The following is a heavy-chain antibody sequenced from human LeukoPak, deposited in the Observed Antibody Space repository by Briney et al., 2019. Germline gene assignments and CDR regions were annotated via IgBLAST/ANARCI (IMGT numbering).Heavy chain of an antibody. J-gene: IGHJ4*02. CDR2: TYYRSKWYN. CDR3: ARLNPQYYFDY. CDR1: GDSVSSNSVT. D-gene: IGHD1-14*01. Sequence: SQTLSLTCAISGDSVSSNSVTWNWIRQSPSRGLEWLGRTYYRSKWYNDCAVSVKSRITINPDTSKNQFSLQLNSVTPEDTAVYYCARLNPQYYFDYWGQGTLVTVSS. V-gene: IGHV6-1*01.